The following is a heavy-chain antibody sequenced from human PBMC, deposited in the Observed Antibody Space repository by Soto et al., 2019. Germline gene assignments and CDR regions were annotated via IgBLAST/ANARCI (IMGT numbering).Heavy chain of an antibody. CDR1: GFTVSNNY. V-gene: IGHV3-53*02. D-gene: IGHD2-2*02. CDR3: ATYTSLDY. Sequence: EVQLVEIGGGLIQPGGSLRLSCAASGFTVSNNYMSWVRQAPGKGLEWVSLIYSGGSTFYADSVKGRFTISRDNSKNTLFLQMNSLRAEDTAVYFCATYTSLDYWGQGTLVTVSS. CDR2: IYSGGST. J-gene: IGHJ4*02.